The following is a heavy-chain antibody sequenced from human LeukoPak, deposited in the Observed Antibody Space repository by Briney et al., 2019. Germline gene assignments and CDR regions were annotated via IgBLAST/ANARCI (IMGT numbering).Heavy chain of an antibody. CDR1: GGSISSGGYS. CDR2: IYYSGST. J-gene: IGHJ4*02. D-gene: IGHD3-10*01. V-gene: IGHV4-31*03. CDR3: ARELLWFGELSHYFDY. Sequence: SETLSLTCTVSGGSISSGGYSWSWIRQHPGKGLEWIGYIYYSGSTYYNPSLKSRVTISVDTSKNHFSLKLSSVTAADTAVYYCARELLWFGELSHYFDYWGQGTLVTVSS.